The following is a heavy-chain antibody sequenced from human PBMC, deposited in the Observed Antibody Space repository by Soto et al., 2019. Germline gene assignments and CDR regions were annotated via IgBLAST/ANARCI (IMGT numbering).Heavy chain of an antibody. CDR2: ISAYNGNT. D-gene: IGHD2-15*01. V-gene: IGHV1-18*01. J-gene: IGHJ4*02. Sequence: ASGKVSCTASGYTFTSYGISWVRQAPGQGLEWMGWISAYNGNTNYAQKLQGRVTMTTDTSTSTAYMELRSLRSDDTAVYYCARDSSYCSGGSCYSPPVDYWGQGPLVTVSS. CDR3: ARDSSYCSGGSCYSPPVDY. CDR1: GYTFTSYG.